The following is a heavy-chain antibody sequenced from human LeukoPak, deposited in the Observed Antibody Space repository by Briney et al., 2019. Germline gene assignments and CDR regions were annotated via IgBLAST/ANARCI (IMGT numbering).Heavy chain of an antibody. CDR1: GFTFSSYA. Sequence: GGSLRLSCAASGFTFSSYAMSWVRQAPGKGLEWVSAISGSGGSTYYADSVKGRFTISRDNSKNTLYLQMNSLRAEDTAVYYRAKGPSTSWSLPYYYYYGMDVWGKGTTVTVSS. CDR2: ISGSGGST. J-gene: IGHJ6*04. D-gene: IGHD2-2*01. V-gene: IGHV3-23*01. CDR3: AKGPSTSWSLPYYYYYGMDV.